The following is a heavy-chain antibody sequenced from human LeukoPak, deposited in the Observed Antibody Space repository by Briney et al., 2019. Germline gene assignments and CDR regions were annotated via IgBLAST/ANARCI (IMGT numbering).Heavy chain of an antibody. CDR2: IKENGSEK. CDR1: GFTFSRYW. D-gene: IGHD3-9*01. J-gene: IGHJ4*02. V-gene: IGHV3-7*03. CDR3: VRYANTIPKPFPFDY. Sequence: PGGSLRLSCVASGFTFSRYWMSWVRQAPGKGLEWVANIKENGSEKYYADSVKGRFTISRDNAKNSLYLQMDSLRAEDTAVYYCVRYANTIPKPFPFDYWGQGTLVTVSS.